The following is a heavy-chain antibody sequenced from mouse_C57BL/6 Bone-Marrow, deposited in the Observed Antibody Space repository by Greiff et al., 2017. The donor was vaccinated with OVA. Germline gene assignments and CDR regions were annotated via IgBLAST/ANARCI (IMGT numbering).Heavy chain of an antibody. CDR2: IHPNSGST. V-gene: IGHV1-64*01. D-gene: IGHD1-1*01. Sequence: QVQLQQPGAELVKPGASVKLSCKASGYTFTSYWMHWVKQRPGQGLEWIGMIHPNSGSTNYNEKFKSKATLTVDKSSSTAYMQLSSLTSEDSAVYYCARRGTVVDYAMDYWGQGTSVTVSS. CDR3: ARRGTVVDYAMDY. CDR1: GYTFTSYW. J-gene: IGHJ4*01.